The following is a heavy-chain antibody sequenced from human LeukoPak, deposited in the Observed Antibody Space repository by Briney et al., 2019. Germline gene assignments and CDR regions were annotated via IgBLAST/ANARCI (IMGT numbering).Heavy chain of an antibody. CDR3: AKMSWSFYAFDI. Sequence: GGSLRLSCAASGFNFRSYWMSWVRQAPGKGLEWVANIKRDGSETYYVDSVKGRFTISRDNAENSLYLQMNSLRAEDTAVYYCAKMSWSFYAFDIWGQGTMVTVSS. CDR2: IKRDGSET. V-gene: IGHV3-7*05. CDR1: GFNFRSYW. D-gene: IGHD6-13*01. J-gene: IGHJ3*02.